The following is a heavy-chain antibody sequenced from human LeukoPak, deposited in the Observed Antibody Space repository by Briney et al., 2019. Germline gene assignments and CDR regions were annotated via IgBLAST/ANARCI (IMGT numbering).Heavy chain of an antibody. CDR1: GFTFSNFE. CDR2: ISSSGSTK. V-gene: IGHV3-48*03. CDR3: ATQPPLSRFDYYGMDV. D-gene: IGHD2-2*01. Sequence: GGSLRLSCAASGFTFSNFEMNWVRQAPGKGLEWVSYISSSGSTKYYADSVKGRFTISRDNSKNTLFLQVNSLRAEDTALYYCATQPPLSRFDYYGMDVWGRGTTVTVSS. J-gene: IGHJ6*02.